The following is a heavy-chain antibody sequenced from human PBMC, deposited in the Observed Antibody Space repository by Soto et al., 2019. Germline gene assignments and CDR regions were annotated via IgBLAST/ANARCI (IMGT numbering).Heavy chain of an antibody. Sequence: LRLSCAASGFTFSSYSMNWVRQAPGKGLEWVSLVSFDSNYIYYADSVKGRFTISRDNAKNSVYLQMNSLRAEDTAVYYCARERGWQLYFDYWGQGALVTVSS. V-gene: IGHV3-21*01. J-gene: IGHJ4*02. CDR2: VSFDSNYI. CDR3: ARERGWQLYFDY. CDR1: GFTFSSYS. D-gene: IGHD6-13*01.